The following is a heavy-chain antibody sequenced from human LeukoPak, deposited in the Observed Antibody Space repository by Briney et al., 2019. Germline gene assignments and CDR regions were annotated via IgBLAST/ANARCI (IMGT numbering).Heavy chain of an antibody. V-gene: IGHV4-59*01. CDR1: GGSISSYY. Sequence: SETLSLTCTVSGGSISSYYWSWIRQPPGKGLEWIGYIYYSGSTNYNPSLKSRVAISVDTSKNQFSLKLSSVTAADTAGYYCARVTNYVILTGANYFDSRGEGTLVTVSS. CDR2: IYYSGST. D-gene: IGHD3-9*01. CDR3: ARVTNYVILTGANYFDS. J-gene: IGHJ4*02.